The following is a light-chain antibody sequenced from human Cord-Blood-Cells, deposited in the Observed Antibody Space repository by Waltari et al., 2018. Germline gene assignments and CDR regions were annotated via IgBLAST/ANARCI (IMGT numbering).Light chain of an antibody. J-gene: IGLJ3*02. V-gene: IGLV2-14*01. CDR3: SSYTSSSTWV. Sequence: QSALTQPASVSGSPGQSITISCTGTSSDVGCYNYVSWYQPHPAKAPKLMVYDVSNRPSGVSNRFSGSKSGNTASLTISGLQAEDEADYYCSSYTSSSTWVFGGGTKLTVL. CDR1: SSDVGCYNY. CDR2: DVS.